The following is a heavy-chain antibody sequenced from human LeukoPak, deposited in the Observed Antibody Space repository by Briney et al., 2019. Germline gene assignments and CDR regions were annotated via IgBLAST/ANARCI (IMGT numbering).Heavy chain of an antibody. CDR1: GGSISSYY. Sequence: SETLSLTCTVSGGSISSYYWSWIRQPPGKGLEWIGYIYYSGSTNYNPSLKSRVTISVDRSKNQFSLKLSSVTAADTAVYYCARADYDILTGYSYWYFDLWGRGTLVTVSS. J-gene: IGHJ2*01. V-gene: IGHV4-59*12. CDR2: IYYSGST. D-gene: IGHD3-9*01. CDR3: ARADYDILTGYSYWYFDL.